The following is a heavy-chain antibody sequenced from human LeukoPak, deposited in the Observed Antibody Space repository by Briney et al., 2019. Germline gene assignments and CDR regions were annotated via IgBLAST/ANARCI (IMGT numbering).Heavy chain of an antibody. CDR2: IYYRSKWYN. V-gene: IGHV6-1*01. D-gene: IGHD3-10*01. CDR1: GDSVSSNSAA. CDR3: ARGRVDFPNYYYYYGMDV. Sequence: SQTLSLTCGISGDSVSSNSAAWNWIRPSPSRGLEWLGKIYYRSKWYNHYAVSVKSRITINPDTSKNQFSLQLNSVTPEDTAVYYCARGRVDFPNYYYYYGMDVWGQGNTVTVSS. J-gene: IGHJ6*02.